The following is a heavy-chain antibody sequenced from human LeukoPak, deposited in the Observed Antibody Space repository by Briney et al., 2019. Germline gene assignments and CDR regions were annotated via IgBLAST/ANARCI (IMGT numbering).Heavy chain of an antibody. J-gene: IGHJ4*02. Sequence: GGSLRLSCAASGFTFSSYGMHWVRQAPGRGLEWAAVISYDGSNKYYADSVKGRFTISRDNSKNTLFLQMNSLRAEDTAVYSCAKGHYGSGSYYYIDYWGQGTLVTVSS. V-gene: IGHV3-30*18. CDR3: AKGHYGSGSYYYIDY. D-gene: IGHD3-10*01. CDR2: ISYDGSNK. CDR1: GFTFSSYG.